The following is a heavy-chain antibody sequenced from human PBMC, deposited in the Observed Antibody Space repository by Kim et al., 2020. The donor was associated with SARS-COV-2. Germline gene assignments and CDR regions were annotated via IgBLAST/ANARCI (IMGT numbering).Heavy chain of an antibody. V-gene: IGHV3-23*01. D-gene: IGHD3-22*01. CDR3: ATWSGGSIVVAPFDY. J-gene: IGHJ4*02. CDR2: ISGSGGST. CDR1: GFTFSSYA. Sequence: GGSLRLSCAASGFTFSSYAMSWVRQAPGKGLEWVSAISGSGGSTYYADSVKGRFTISRDNSKNTLYLQMNSLRAEDTAVYYCATWSGGSIVVAPFDYWGQGTLVTVSS.